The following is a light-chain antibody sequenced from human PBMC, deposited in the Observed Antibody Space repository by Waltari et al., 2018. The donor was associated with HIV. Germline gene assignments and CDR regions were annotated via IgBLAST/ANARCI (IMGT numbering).Light chain of an antibody. J-gene: IGLJ3*02. CDR1: SSNIGKHY. Sequence: QSVLTQPPSVSAAPGQKVTIPCSGSSSNIGKHYVSWYQQLPGTAPKVLMYEHNNRPSGVPDRFSGSKSGTSATLDITGLQTGDEADYFCGTWDDSLASWVFGGGTKLTVL. CDR3: GTWDDSLASWV. CDR2: EHN. V-gene: IGLV1-51*02.